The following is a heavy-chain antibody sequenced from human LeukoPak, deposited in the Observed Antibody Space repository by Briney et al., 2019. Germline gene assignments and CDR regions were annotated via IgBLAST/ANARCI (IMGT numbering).Heavy chain of an antibody. CDR3: AIRIQLWLPFDY. J-gene: IGHJ4*02. CDR1: GYTFTGYY. D-gene: IGHD5-18*01. CDR2: INPNSGGT. V-gene: IGHV1-2*02. Sequence: ASVKVSCKASGYTFTGYYMHWVRQAPGQGVEWMGWINPNSGGTNYAQKFQGRVTMTRDTSISTAYMELSRLRSDDTAVYYCAIRIQLWLPFDYWGQGTLVTVSS.